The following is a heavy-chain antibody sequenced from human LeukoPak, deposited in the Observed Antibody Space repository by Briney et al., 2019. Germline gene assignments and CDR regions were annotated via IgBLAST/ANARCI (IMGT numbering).Heavy chain of an antibody. V-gene: IGHV5-51*01. Sequence: GESLKISCKGSGYSFTSYWIGWVRQMPGKGLEWMGIIYPGDSDTRCSPSFQGQVTISADKSISTAYLQWSSLKASDTAMYYCARRDTYYYDSSGYLFDYWGQGTLVTVSS. CDR2: IYPGDSDT. J-gene: IGHJ4*02. CDR1: GYSFTSYW. CDR3: ARRDTYYYDSSGYLFDY. D-gene: IGHD3-22*01.